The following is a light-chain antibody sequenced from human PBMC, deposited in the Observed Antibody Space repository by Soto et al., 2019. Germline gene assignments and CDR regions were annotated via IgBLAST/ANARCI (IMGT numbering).Light chain of an antibody. CDR3: QSYDSRLSGTV. Sequence: QSVLTQPPSVSGAPGQRVTISCSGSSSNIGAGNAVHWYQHLPGTAPKLLMYGNNNRPSGVPDRFSGSKSGTSASLAITGLQAEYEADYYCQSYDSRLSGTVFGTGTKLTVL. CDR1: SSNIGAGNA. J-gene: IGLJ1*01. V-gene: IGLV1-40*01. CDR2: GNN.